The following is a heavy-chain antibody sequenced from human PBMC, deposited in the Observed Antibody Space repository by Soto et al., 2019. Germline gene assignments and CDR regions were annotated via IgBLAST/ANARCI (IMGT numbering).Heavy chain of an antibody. CDR1: GYTFTTYG. J-gene: IGHJ4*01. D-gene: IGHD4-17*01. V-gene: IGHV1-18*04. CDR3: ARVVKAGDYGDYGRYYFDY. CDR2: ISAYSGNT. Sequence: QVQLVQSGAEVKKPGASVKVSCKASGYTFTTYGITWVRQAPGQGLEWMGWISAYSGNTNYAQKLQGRLTVTTDTSTNTAYMDLRSLRADDTAVYYCARVVKAGDYGDYGRYYFDYWGHGTLVIVSS.